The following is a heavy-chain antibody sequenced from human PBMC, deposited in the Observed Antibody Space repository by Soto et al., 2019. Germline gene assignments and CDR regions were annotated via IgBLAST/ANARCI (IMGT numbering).Heavy chain of an antibody. J-gene: IGHJ6*02. Sequence: QVQLQESGPGLVKPSQTLSLTCTVSGGSISSGDYYWRWIRQPPGKGLEWIGYIYYSGSTHYNPSRQNRVNIPADTSKTQSPLKLSSGPAADTAVYYCGRASPVVTDVWGQGTTVTVSS. D-gene: IGHD5-18*01. CDR1: GGSISSGDYY. V-gene: IGHV4-30-4*01. CDR2: IYYSGST. CDR3: GRASPVVTDV.